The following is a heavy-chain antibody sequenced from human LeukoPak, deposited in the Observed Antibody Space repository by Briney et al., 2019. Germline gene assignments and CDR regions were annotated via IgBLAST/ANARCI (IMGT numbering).Heavy chain of an antibody. D-gene: IGHD2-21*02. J-gene: IGHJ4*02. CDR1: GGTFSSYA. CDR3: ARVDFAYCGGDCYAIDC. Sequence: SVKVSCKASGGTFSSYAISWVRQAPGQGLEWMGGIIPILGIANYAQKFQGRVTITADKSTSTAYMELSSLRSEDTAVYYCARVDFAYCGGDCYAIDCWGEGTLVTVSS. CDR2: IIPILGIA. V-gene: IGHV1-69*10.